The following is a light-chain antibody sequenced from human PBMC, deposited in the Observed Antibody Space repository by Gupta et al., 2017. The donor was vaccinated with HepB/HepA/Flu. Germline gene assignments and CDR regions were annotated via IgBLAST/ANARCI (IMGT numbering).Light chain of an antibody. CDR1: DIESKK. J-gene: IGLJ2*01. V-gene: IGLV3-9*01. CDR2: RDT. CDR3: QVWDSSAGVV. Sequence: SYELTQPVSVSMVPGQTARLTCGAKDIESKKVPWSQQKPGQAPVLVIYRDTNRPSGIPERFSGSNSGNTATLTISRAQAGDEADYYCQVWDSSAGVVFGGGTKLTVL.